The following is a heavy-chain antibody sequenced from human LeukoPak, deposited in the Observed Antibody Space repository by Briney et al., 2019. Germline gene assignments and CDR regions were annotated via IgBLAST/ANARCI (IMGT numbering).Heavy chain of an antibody. V-gene: IGHV4-34*01. D-gene: IGHD3-10*01. CDR3: ARGRSYGSGRYWFDP. J-gene: IGHJ5*02. Sequence: SETLSLTCAVYGGSFSGYYWGWMRQPPGKGLEWIGEINHSGSTNYNPSLKSRVTISVDTSKNQFSLKLSSVTAADTAVYYCARGRSYGSGRYWFDPWGQGTLVTVSS. CDR1: GGSFSGYY. CDR2: INHSGST.